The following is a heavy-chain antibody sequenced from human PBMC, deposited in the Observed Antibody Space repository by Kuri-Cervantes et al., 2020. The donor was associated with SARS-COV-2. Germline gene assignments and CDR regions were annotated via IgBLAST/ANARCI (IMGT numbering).Heavy chain of an antibody. CDR1: GGSISSSSYY. V-gene: IGHV4-39*07. CDR2: IYYSGST. J-gene: IGHJ5*02. CDR3: ARVGVYSSSSGPGPNWFDP. Sequence: SETLSLTCTVSGGSISSSSYYWGWIRQPPGKGLEWIGSIYYSGSTYYNPSLKSRVTISVDTSKNQFSLKLSSVTAADTAVYYCARVGVYSSSSGPGPNWFDPWGQGTLVTVSS. D-gene: IGHD6-6*01.